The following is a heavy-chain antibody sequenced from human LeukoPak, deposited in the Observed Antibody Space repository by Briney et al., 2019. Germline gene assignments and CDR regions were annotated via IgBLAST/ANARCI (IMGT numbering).Heavy chain of an antibody. CDR1: GGSISSYY. Sequence: SETLSLTCTVSGGSISSYYWSWIRQPPGKGLEWIGYIYYSGSTNYNPSLKSRVTISVDTSKNQFSLKLSAVTAADTAVYYCARGEQYYLDYWGQGTLVTASS. CDR2: IYYSGST. CDR3: ARGEQYYLDY. V-gene: IGHV4-59*01. D-gene: IGHD3-16*01. J-gene: IGHJ4*02.